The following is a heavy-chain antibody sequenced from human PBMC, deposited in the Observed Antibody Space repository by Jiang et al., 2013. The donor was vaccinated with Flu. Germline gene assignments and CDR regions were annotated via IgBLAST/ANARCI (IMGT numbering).Heavy chain of an antibody. CDR1: GFTFTSYA. V-gene: IGHV3-30-3*01. Sequence: QLLESGGGVVQPGRSLRLSCAASGFTFTSYAMHWVRQAPGKGLEWVAVISYDGRNEYYEDSVKGRFTISRDNSKNTLYLQMNRLRTEDTAVYYCVGVPTWSSSWSNLDYWGQGTLVTVSS. CDR2: ISYDGRNE. J-gene: IGHJ4*02. D-gene: IGHD6-13*01. CDR3: VGVPTWSSSWSNLDY.